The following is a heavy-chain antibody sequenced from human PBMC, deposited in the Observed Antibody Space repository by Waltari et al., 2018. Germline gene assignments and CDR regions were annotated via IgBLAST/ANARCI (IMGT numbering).Heavy chain of an antibody. Sequence: QVQLQESGPGLVKPSETLSLTCTVSGGSISSYYWSWIRQPPGKGLEWIGYIYYSGYTNYNPSLKSQVTISVDTSKNRFSLKLSSVTAADTAVYYCARDWRYSSSWSDANWFDPWGQGTLVTVSS. V-gene: IGHV4-59*01. D-gene: IGHD6-13*01. CDR2: IYYSGYT. CDR3: ARDWRYSSSWSDANWFDP. J-gene: IGHJ5*02. CDR1: GGSISSYY.